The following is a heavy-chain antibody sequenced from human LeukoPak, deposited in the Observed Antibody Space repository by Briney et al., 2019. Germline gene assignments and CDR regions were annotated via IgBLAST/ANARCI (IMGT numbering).Heavy chain of an antibody. CDR2: INPNSGGT. J-gene: IGHJ4*02. D-gene: IGHD6-6*01. CDR1: GYIFTDYY. CDR3: ARDRKYSSSPRIFDY. V-gene: IGHV1/OR15-1*04. Sequence: ASVKVSCKASGYIFTDYYMHWVRQAPGQELGWMGRINPNSGGTNYAQKFQGRVTMTRDTSTSTAYMELRSLRSDDTAVYYCARDRKYSSSPRIFDYWGQGTLVTVSS.